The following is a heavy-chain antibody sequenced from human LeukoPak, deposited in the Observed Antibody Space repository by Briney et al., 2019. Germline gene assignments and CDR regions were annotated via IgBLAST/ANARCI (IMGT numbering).Heavy chain of an antibody. J-gene: IGHJ4*02. CDR3: ARSRVRGVFDY. V-gene: IGHV4-31*03. D-gene: IGHD3-10*01. CDR2: IYYSGST. Sequence: SETLSLTCTVSGGSISSGGYYWSWIRQHPGKGLEWIGYIYYSGSTYYNPSLESRVTISVDTSKNQFSLKLSSVTAADTAVYYCARSRVRGVFDYWGQGTLVTVSS. CDR1: GGSISSGGYY.